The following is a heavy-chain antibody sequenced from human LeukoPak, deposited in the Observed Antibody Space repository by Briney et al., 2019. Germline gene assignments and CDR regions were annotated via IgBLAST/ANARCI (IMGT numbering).Heavy chain of an antibody. CDR2: ISGSGGST. CDR3: ARDSGYDRPFDY. V-gene: IGHV3-23*01. J-gene: IGHJ4*02. Sequence: GGSLRLSCAASGFTFGSYAMSWVRQAPGEGLEWVSAISGSGGSTYYADSVKGRFTISRDNAKNSLYLQMNSLRAEDTAVYYCARDSGYDRPFDYWGQGTLVTVSS. CDR1: GFTFGSYA. D-gene: IGHD5-12*01.